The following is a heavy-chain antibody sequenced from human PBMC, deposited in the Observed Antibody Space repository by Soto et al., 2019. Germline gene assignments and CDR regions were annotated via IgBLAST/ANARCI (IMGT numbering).Heavy chain of an antibody. CDR2: INHSGST. Sequence: QVQLQQWGAGLLKPSETLSLTCAVYGGSFSGYYWIWIRQPPGKGLELIGEINHSGSTNYNPSLKSRVTISVDTSKNQFSLKLSSVTAADTAVYYCARKVRYYDSSGYPIHYYYYGMDVWGQGTTVTVSS. V-gene: IGHV4-34*01. CDR1: GGSFSGYY. CDR3: ARKVRYYDSSGYPIHYYYYGMDV. J-gene: IGHJ6*02. D-gene: IGHD3-22*01.